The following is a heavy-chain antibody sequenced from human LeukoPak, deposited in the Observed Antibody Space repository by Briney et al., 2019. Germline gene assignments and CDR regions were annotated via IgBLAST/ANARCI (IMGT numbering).Heavy chain of an antibody. CDR3: ARISYYDSSDSDC. CDR1: GFTFNAYN. J-gene: IGHJ4*02. Sequence: ASVKVSCKASGFTFNAYNIHWVRQAPGQGLEWMGWINPNSGGTNYAQKFQGRVTMTRDTSISTAYMELSRLRSDDTAVYFCARISYYDSSDSDCWGQGTLVTVSS. CDR2: INPNSGGT. V-gene: IGHV1-2*02. D-gene: IGHD3-22*01.